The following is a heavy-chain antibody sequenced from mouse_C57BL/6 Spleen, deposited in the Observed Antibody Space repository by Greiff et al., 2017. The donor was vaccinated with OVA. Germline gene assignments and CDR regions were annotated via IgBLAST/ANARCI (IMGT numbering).Heavy chain of an antibody. J-gene: IGHJ2*01. V-gene: IGHV1-82*01. CDR3: ARGITTVVRNYFEY. CDR2: IYPGDGDT. D-gene: IGHD1-1*01. Sequence: QVQLQQSGPELVKPGASVKISCKASGYAFSSSWMNWVKQRPGKGLEWIGRIYPGDGDTNYNGKFKGKATLTADKSSSTAYMQLSSLTSEDSAVYFCARGITTVVRNYFEYWGQGTTLTVSS. CDR1: GYAFSSSW.